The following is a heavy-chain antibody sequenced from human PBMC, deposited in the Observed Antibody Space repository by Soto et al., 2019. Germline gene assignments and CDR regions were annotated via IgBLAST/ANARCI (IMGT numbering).Heavy chain of an antibody. CDR2: INRDGST. J-gene: IGHJ6*02. D-gene: IGHD3-10*01. CDR3: ARLRWFGELFPDGMDV. V-gene: IGHV4-34*01. Sequence: SETLSLTCAVYGESFSGHYWTWIRQPPGEGLEWIGEINRDGSTNYNPSLKSRVTISVDTSKNQFSLKLSSVTAADTAVYYCARLRWFGELFPDGMDVWGQGTTVTVSS. CDR1: GESFSGHY.